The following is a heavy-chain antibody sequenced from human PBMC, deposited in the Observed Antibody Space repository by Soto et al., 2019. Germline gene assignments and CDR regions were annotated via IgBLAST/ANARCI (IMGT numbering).Heavy chain of an antibody. J-gene: IGHJ4*02. CDR1: GFTFSDYY. CDR3: ARVLIPQYYGSGSYPPFHFDY. V-gene: IGHV3-11*06. Sequence: PGGSLRLSCAASGFTFSDYYMSWIRQAPGKGLEWVSYISSSSSYTNYADSVKGRFTISRDNAKNSLYLQMNSLRAEDTAVYYCARVLIPQYYGSGSYPPFHFDYWGQGTLVTVSS. CDR2: ISSSSSYT. D-gene: IGHD3-10*01.